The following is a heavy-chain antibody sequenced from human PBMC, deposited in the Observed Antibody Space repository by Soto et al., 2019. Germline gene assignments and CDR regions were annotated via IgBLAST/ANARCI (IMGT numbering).Heavy chain of an antibody. D-gene: IGHD2-8*01. J-gene: IGHJ4*02. V-gene: IGHV1-2*04. CDR1: GYTFTGYY. CDR2: INPNIGGT. CDR3: SSAPLDAPDAFDY. Sequence: ASVKVSCKASGYTFTGYYMRWVRQAPGQGLEWMGWINPNIGGTNYAQKFQGWITMTRYTSISTAYMELSRLRSDDTAVYYCSSAPLDAPDAFDYWGQGTLVTVSS.